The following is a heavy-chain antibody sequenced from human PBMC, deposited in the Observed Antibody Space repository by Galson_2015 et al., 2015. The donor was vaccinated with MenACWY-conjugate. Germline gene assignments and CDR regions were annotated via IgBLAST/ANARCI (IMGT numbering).Heavy chain of an antibody. J-gene: IGHJ5*02. CDR3: SRGYDWCSYFHA. D-gene: IGHD2-8*01. CDR2: VDRVAAT. Sequence: SLSLYSAVSGFSVTDNCLSWVRQAPGRGPEWIAMVDRVAATVHADSVRGRFTVSRANFTTTVILQMNSLRAEDTAVYRCSRGYDWCSYFHAWGQGAQVTVSS. V-gene: IGHV3-53*01. CDR1: GFSVTDNC.